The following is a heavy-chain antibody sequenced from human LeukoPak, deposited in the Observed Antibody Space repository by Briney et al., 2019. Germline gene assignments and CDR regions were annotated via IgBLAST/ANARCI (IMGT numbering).Heavy chain of an antibody. CDR1: GLSFSSFA. CDR2: INPDGSGK. V-gene: IGHV3-7*01. J-gene: IGHJ4*02. D-gene: IGHD3-16*01. Sequence: GGSLRLSCAASGLSFSSFAMSWVRQVPGKGLDWVANINPDGSGKRYVDSVKGRFTIARDNADNSLSLQMNSLRAKDTAVYYCASWGAGGNSWGQGTLVTVSS. CDR3: ASWGAGGNS.